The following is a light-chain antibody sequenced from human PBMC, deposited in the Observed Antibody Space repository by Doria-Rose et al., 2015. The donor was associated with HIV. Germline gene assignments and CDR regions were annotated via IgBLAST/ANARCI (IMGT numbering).Light chain of an antibody. CDR2: AAS. V-gene: IGKV1-9*01. CDR1: SSY. CDR3: QQLKSYLL. Sequence: SSYLAWYQQKAGKAPKLLIYAASTLQSGVSSRFSGSGSGTEFTLTISSLQPEDFATYYCQQLKSYLLFGQGTRLDIK. J-gene: IGKJ5*01.